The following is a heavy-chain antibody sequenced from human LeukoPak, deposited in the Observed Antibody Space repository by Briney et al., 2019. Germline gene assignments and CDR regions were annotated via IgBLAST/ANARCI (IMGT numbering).Heavy chain of an antibody. J-gene: IGHJ4*02. CDR3: ASHRRSHGSEY. V-gene: IGHV4-34*01. CDR1: GGSFSGYY. D-gene: IGHD3-10*01. Sequence: SETLSLTCAVYGGSFSGYYWSWIRQPPGKGLEWIGEINHSGSTNYNPSLKSRVTISVDTSKNQFSLKLNSVTAADTAVYYCASHRRSHGSEYWGQGTLVTVSS. CDR2: INHSGST.